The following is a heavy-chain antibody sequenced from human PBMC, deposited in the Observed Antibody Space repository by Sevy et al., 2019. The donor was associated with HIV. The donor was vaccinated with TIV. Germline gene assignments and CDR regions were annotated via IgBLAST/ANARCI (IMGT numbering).Heavy chain of an antibody. Sequence: GGSLRLSCAASGFTFSTAWMNWVRQAPGKGLEWVGRIKSKTDGGTADYAAPVKGRTTISRDESKTTLYLQMNSLKTEDTAVYYCTTANVWDGDWYFDSWGQGTLVTVSS. V-gene: IGHV3-15*01. J-gene: IGHJ4*02. CDR1: GFTFSTAW. D-gene: IGHD2-21*02. CDR2: IKSKTDGGTA. CDR3: TTANVWDGDWYFDS.